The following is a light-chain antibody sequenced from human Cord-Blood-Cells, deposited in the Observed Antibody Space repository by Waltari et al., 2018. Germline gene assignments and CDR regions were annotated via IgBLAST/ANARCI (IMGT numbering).Light chain of an antibody. CDR1: QSVSSSY. V-gene: IGKV3-20*01. Sequence: EIVLTQSPGTLSLSPGERATLSCRASQSVSSSYLAWYQQKPGQAPSLLIYGASSRATGIPDRFSGSGSGPDFTLTISRLEPEDFAVYYCQQYGSSPSFGHGTKLEIK. CDR2: GAS. CDR3: QQYGSSPS. J-gene: IGKJ2*03.